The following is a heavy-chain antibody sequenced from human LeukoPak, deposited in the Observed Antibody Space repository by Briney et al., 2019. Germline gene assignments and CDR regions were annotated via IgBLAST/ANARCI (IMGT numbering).Heavy chain of an antibody. CDR1: GYTFTSYG. Sequence: ASVKVSCKASGYTFTSYGISWVRQAPGQGLEWMGWISAYNGNTNYAQKLQGRVTMTTDTSTSTAYMELRSLRSDDTAVYYCARDRQSRGSPYYFDYWGQGTLVTVSS. CDR2: ISAYNGNT. J-gene: IGHJ4*02. CDR3: ARDRQSRGSPYYFDY. V-gene: IGHV1-18*01. D-gene: IGHD3-10*01.